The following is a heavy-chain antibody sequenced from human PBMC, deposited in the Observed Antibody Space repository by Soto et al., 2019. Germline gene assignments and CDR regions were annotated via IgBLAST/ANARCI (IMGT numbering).Heavy chain of an antibody. CDR1: GFTFSNYS. CDR3: AREYPAWPLAYGLDV. Sequence: PGGSLRLSCVGSGFTFSNYSINWVRQAPGKGLEWVSSISGRNDIYYADSVKGRFTISRDNAKNSVSLQMNSLRAEDTAVYYCAREYPAWPLAYGLDVWGQGTTVTVSS. CDR2: ISGRNDI. J-gene: IGHJ6*02. V-gene: IGHV3-21*01.